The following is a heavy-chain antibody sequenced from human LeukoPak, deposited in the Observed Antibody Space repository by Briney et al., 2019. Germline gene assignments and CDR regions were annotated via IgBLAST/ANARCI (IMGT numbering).Heavy chain of an antibody. CDR1: GFTFNNYW. CDR2: IKQDGSEK. Sequence: GGSLRLSCAASGFTFNNYWMSWVRQAPGKGLEWVANIKQDGSEKYYVDSVKGRFTISRDNAKNSLDLQINNLRVEDTAVYYCARDRRPSIYGGLDVWGQGTTVTVSS. D-gene: IGHD4-11*01. J-gene: IGHJ6*02. CDR3: ARDRRPSIYGGLDV. V-gene: IGHV3-7*01.